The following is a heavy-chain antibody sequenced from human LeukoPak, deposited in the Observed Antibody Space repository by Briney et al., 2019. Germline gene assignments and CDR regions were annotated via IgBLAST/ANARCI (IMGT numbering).Heavy chain of an antibody. CDR3: ARQPYFDAFDI. CDR1: VYTFTVYY. CDR2: INPNSGGT. V-gene: IGHV1-2*02. J-gene: IGHJ3*02. D-gene: IGHD2-21*01. Sequence: ASVKVSCKASVYTFTVYYMHWVRQAPGQGLEWMGWINPNSGGTNYAQKFQGRVTMTRDTSISTAYMELSRLRSDDTAVYYCARQPYFDAFDIWGQGTMVTVSS.